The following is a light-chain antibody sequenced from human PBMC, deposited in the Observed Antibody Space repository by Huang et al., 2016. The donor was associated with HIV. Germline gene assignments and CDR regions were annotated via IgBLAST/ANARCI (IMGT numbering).Light chain of an antibody. V-gene: IGKV1-5*03. CDR3: QQYNSYST. CDR2: KAS. Sequence: DIQMTQSPSTLSASVGDRVTITCRASQSISDWLDWYQQKPGKAPKLLIYKASSLESGVPSRFSGSGSGTEFTLTISSLQPDDFATYHCQQYNSYSTFGQGTKVEIK. CDR1: QSISDW. J-gene: IGKJ2*01.